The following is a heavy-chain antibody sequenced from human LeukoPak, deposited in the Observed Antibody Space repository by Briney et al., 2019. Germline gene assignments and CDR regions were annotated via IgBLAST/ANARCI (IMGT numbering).Heavy chain of an antibody. CDR3: ARVVPTVTDRPYYFDY. CDR1: GGSISSYY. V-gene: IGHV4-59*01. CDR2: IYYSGST. Sequence: SETLFLTCTVSGGSISSYYWSWIRQPPGKGLEWIGYIYYSGSTNYNPSLKSRVTISVDTSKNQFSLKLSSVTAADTAVYYCARVVPTVTDRPYYFDYWGQGTLVTVSS. J-gene: IGHJ4*02. D-gene: IGHD4-17*01.